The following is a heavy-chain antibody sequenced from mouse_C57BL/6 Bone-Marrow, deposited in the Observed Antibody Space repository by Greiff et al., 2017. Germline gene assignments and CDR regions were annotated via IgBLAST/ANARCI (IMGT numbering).Heavy chain of an antibody. Sequence: FQLQQSGAELVRPGASVKLSCTASGFNIKDDHMHWVKQRPEQGLEWIGWIDPENGDTEYASKFQGKATITADTSSNTAYLQLSSLTSEDTAVYYCTTSYSNYVNAMDYWGQGTSVTVSS. CDR3: TTSYSNYVNAMDY. J-gene: IGHJ4*01. V-gene: IGHV14-4*01. CDR1: GFNIKDDH. CDR2: IDPENGDT. D-gene: IGHD2-5*01.